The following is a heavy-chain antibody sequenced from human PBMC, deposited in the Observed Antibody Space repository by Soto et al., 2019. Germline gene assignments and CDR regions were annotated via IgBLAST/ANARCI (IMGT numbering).Heavy chain of an antibody. CDR3: VRDLNGSGDY. Sequence: LSLTCTVSGGSTTSDYWSWIRQPPGKGLEWLGYIFHSLGAKYNPSLGGRGTISLDTSKNQLSLSLRSVTAADTAIYFCVRDLNGSGDYWGQGTLVTVSS. CDR1: GGSTTSDY. V-gene: IGHV4-59*01. CDR2: IFHSLGA. D-gene: IGHD3-10*01. J-gene: IGHJ4*02.